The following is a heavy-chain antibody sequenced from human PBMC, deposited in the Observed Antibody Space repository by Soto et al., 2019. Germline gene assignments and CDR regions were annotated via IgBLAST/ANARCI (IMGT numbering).Heavy chain of an antibody. CDR1: GGSFRGYY. Sequence: QVQLQQWGAGLLKPSETLSLTCAVYGGSFRGYYWSWIRQPPGKGLEWIGEINHRGSANYNPSVKSRVTISVDTSKNQFSRKLNSVTAADTAMYYCARGSRVKVPAATGRDYYYHGLDVWAQGTAVTVSS. J-gene: IGHJ6*02. CDR3: ARGSRVKVPAATGRDYYYHGLDV. D-gene: IGHD1-1*01. V-gene: IGHV4-34*01. CDR2: INHRGSA.